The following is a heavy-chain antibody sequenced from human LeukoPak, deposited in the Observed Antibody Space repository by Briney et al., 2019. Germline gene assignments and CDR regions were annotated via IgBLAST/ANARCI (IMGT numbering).Heavy chain of an antibody. CDR3: ARFPCSGDSCYSGIRAFDI. J-gene: IGHJ3*02. CDR2: INHSGTT. Sequence: NPSETLSLTCGVYGGSFSGYYWNWIRQSPGKGLEWIGEINHSGTTNYIPSPKSRVTISVDTTKKQFSLKLSSVTAADTALYYCARFPCSGDSCYSGIRAFDIWGQGTMVTVSS. CDR1: GGSFSGYY. D-gene: IGHD2-15*01. V-gene: IGHV4-34*01.